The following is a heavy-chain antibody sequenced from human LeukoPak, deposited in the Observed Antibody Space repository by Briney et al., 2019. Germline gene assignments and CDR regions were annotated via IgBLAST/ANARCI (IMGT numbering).Heavy chain of an antibody. CDR2: IYPGDSDT. D-gene: IGHD5-12*01. CDR3: ARHPTYEHGGY. J-gene: IGHJ4*02. V-gene: IGHV5-51*01. Sequence: GESLKISCMGSGYSFTSYWSGWVRQMPGKGLEWMGIIYPGDSDTRYSPSFQGQVTISADKSISTAYLQWSSLKASDTAMYYCARHPTYEHGGYWEQGTLVTVSS. CDR1: GYSFTSYW.